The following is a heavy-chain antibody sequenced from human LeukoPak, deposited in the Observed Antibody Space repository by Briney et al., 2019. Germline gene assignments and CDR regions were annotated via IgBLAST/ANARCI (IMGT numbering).Heavy chain of an antibody. V-gene: IGHV1-2*02. CDR1: GYTFTGYY. CDR3: ARALLWFGEPSHFDY. Sequence: ASVKVSCKASGYTFTGYYMHWARQAPGQGLEWMGWINPNSGGTNYAQKFQGRVTMTRDTSISTAYMELSRLRSDDTAVYYCARALLWFGEPSHFDYWGQGTLVTASS. D-gene: IGHD3-10*01. J-gene: IGHJ4*02. CDR2: INPNSGGT.